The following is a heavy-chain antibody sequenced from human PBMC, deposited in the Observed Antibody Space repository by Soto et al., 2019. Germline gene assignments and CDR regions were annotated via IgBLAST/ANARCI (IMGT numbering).Heavy chain of an antibody. Sequence: QVQLQESGPGLVKPSQTLSLTCTVSGGSISSGGYYWSWIGHHPGKGLEWIVYIYYSGSTYYNPSLKSRFTISVDKSKNQFSLKLSSVTAADTAVYYCARVASYYYDSSGSNWFDPWGQGTLVTVSS. CDR3: ARVASYYYDSSGSNWFDP. CDR1: GGSISSGGYY. CDR2: IYYSGST. D-gene: IGHD3-22*01. J-gene: IGHJ5*02. V-gene: IGHV4-31*03.